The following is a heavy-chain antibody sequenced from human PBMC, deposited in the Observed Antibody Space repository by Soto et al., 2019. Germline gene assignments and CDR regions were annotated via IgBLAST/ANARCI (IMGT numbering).Heavy chain of an antibody. J-gene: IGHJ5*02. CDR3: ATKAAVPSPWFDP. D-gene: IGHD2-15*01. CDR2: FDPEDGET. V-gene: IGHV1-24*01. CDR1: GYTLAELS. Sequence: ASVKVSWKVSGYTLAELSMHWVRQAPGKGLEWMGGFDPEDGETIYAQKFQGRVTMTEDTSTDTAYMELSSLRSEDTAVYYCATKAAVPSPWFDPWGQGTLVTVSS.